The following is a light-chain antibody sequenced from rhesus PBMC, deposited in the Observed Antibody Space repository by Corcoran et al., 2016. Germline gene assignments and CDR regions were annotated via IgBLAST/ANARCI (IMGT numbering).Light chain of an antibody. CDR1: QGITNI. CDR3: QHGYGTPPT. CDR2: FAS. V-gene: IGKV1-33*02. J-gene: IGKJ1*01. Sequence: DIQMTQSPSSLSASVGDTVTITCRASQGITNILAWYQQKPGKVPKLLVYFASTLQSGVPSRFSGSGSRTDFTLTNSSLQPEDFATYYCQHGYGTPPTFGQGTKVEIK.